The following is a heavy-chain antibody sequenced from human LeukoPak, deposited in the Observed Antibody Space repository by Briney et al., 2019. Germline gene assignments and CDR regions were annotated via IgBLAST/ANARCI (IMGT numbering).Heavy chain of an antibody. J-gene: IGHJ4*02. CDR1: GFTFSSYG. V-gene: IGHV3-30*18. CDR3: AKDLQTIAARTSFDY. CDR2: ISYDGSNK. Sequence: GGSLRLSCAASGFTFSSYGMHWVRQAPGKGLEWVAVISYDGSNKYYADSVKGRFTISRDNSKNTLYLQMNSLRAGDTAVYYCAKDLQTIAARTSFDYWGQGTLVTVSS. D-gene: IGHD6-6*01.